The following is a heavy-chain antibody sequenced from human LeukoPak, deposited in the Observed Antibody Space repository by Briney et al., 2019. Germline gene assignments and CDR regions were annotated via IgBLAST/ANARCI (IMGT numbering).Heavy chain of an antibody. Sequence: SETLSLTCTVSGGSISSSSYYWGWIRQPPGKGLEWIGYIYYSGSTNYNPSLKSRVTISVDTSKNQFSLKLSSVTAADTAVYYCARNYGDYGMDVWGQGTTVTVSS. CDR1: GGSISSSSYY. D-gene: IGHD4-17*01. J-gene: IGHJ6*02. CDR2: IYYSGST. CDR3: ARNYGDYGMDV. V-gene: IGHV4-61*05.